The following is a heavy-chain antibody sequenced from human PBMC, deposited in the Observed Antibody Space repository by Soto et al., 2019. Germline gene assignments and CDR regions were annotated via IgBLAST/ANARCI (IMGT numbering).Heavy chain of an antibody. J-gene: IGHJ4*02. CDR2: ISYDGSNK. V-gene: IGHV3-30*18. CDR3: AKGAQNSSGYYYHDY. CDR1: GFTFSSYG. D-gene: IGHD3-22*01. Sequence: PGGSLRLSCAASGFTFSSYGMHWVRQAPGKGLEWVAVISYDGSNKYYADSVKGRFTISRDNSKNTLYLQMNSLRAEDTAVYYCAKGAQNSSGYYYHDYWGQGTLVTVSS.